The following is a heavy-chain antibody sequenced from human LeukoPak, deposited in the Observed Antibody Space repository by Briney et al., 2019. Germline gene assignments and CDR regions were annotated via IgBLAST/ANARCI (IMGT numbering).Heavy chain of an antibody. D-gene: IGHD3-22*01. V-gene: IGHV5-51*01. CDR1: GYRFASYW. J-gene: IGHJ4*02. CDR3: ARLPHYYDSSGYYYPCDY. Sequence: GESLKISCKTSGYRFASYWIGWVRQMPGKGLEWMGIIYPGDSDTRYSPSFQGQVTISADKSISTAYLQWSSLKASDTAMYYCARLPHYYDSSGYYYPCDYWGQGTLVTVSS. CDR2: IYPGDSDT.